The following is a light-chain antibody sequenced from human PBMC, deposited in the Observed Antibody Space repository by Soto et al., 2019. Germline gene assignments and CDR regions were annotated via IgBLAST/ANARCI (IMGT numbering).Light chain of an antibody. J-gene: IGLJ2*01. Sequence: QSVLTQPASVSGSPGQSITMSCTGTSSDVGGYNYVSWYQQHPGKAPKLMIYGVTNRPSGVSNRFSGSKSGNTASLTISGLQAEDEADYYCSSYSSSNTPSVVFGGGTQLTVL. CDR2: GVT. CDR1: SSDVGGYNY. CDR3: SSYSSSNTPSVV. V-gene: IGLV2-14*01.